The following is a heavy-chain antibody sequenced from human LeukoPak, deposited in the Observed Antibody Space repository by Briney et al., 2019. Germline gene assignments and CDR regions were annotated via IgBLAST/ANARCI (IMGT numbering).Heavy chain of an antibody. V-gene: IGHV4-4*02. Sequence: SETLSPTCAVSGGSISSSNWWSWVRQPPGKGLEWIGEIYHSGGTNYNPSLKSRVTISVDKSENQFSLKLTSVTAADTAVYYCACRSYYYYGMDVWGQGTTVTVS. CDR1: GGSISSSNW. CDR2: IYHSGGT. CDR3: ACRSYYYYGMDV. J-gene: IGHJ6*02.